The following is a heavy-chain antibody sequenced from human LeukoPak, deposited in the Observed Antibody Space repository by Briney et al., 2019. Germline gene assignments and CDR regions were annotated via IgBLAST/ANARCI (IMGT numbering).Heavy chain of an antibody. CDR1: GFTFSSYS. CDR2: ISSSSSYI. V-gene: IGHV3-21*01. J-gene: IGHJ6*02. CDR3: ARDCSSTSCPAFTLYYYYGMDV. D-gene: IGHD2-2*01. Sequence: TGGSLRLSCAASGFTFSSYSMHWVRQAPGKGLDWVSSISSSSSYIYYADSVKGRFTISRDNAKNSLYLQMNSLRAEDTAVYYCARDCSSTSCPAFTLYYYYGMDVWGQGTTVTVSS.